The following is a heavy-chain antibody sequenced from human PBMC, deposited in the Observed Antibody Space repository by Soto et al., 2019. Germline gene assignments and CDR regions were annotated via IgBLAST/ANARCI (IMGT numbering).Heavy chain of an antibody. CDR2: TYYRSKWYN. D-gene: IGHD6-13*01. CDR3: ARELLSGSYESAGWFDP. J-gene: IGHJ5*02. V-gene: IGHV6-1*01. CDR1: GDSVSSNSAA. Sequence: SQTLSLTCAISGDSVSSNSAAWNWIRQSPSRGLEWLGRTYYRSKWYNDYAVSVKSRITINPDTSKNQFSLQLNSVTPEDTAVYCCARELLSGSYESAGWFDPWGQRTLVTVSS.